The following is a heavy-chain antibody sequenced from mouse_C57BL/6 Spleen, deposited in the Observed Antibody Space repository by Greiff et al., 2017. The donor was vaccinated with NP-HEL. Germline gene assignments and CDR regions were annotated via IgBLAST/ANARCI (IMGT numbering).Heavy chain of an antibody. Sequence: QVQLKQPGAELVKPGASVKLSCKASGYTFTSYWMHWVKQRPGQGLEWIGMIHPNSGSTNYNEKFKSKATLTVDKSSSTAYMQLSSLTSEDSAVYYCARSYDYDRGGYYYAMDYWGQGTSVTVSS. V-gene: IGHV1-64*01. D-gene: IGHD2-4*01. J-gene: IGHJ4*01. CDR3: ARSYDYDRGGYYYAMDY. CDR1: GYTFTSYW. CDR2: IHPNSGST.